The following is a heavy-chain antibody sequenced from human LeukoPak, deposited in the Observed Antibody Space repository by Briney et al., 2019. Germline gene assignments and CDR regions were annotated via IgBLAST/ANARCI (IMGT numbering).Heavy chain of an antibody. V-gene: IGHV3-11*05. CDR2: ISSSSSYT. CDR1: GGSISSGGYY. D-gene: IGHD1-26*01. Sequence: LSLTCTVSGGSISSGGYYWSWIRQAPGKGLEWVSYISSSSSYTNYADSVKGRFTISRDNAKNSLYLQMNSLRAEDTAVYYCARVRRGATIDYWGQGTLVTVSS. J-gene: IGHJ4*02. CDR3: ARVRRGATIDY.